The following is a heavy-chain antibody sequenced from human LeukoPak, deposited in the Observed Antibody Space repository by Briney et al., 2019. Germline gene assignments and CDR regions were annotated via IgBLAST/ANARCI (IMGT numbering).Heavy chain of an antibody. D-gene: IGHD3-10*01. J-gene: IGHJ6*02. CDR3: AKNGGPHGMDV. Sequence: PGGSLRLSCAASGFTFSNFWMSWVRQAPGKGLEWVANINHDGSETNYVDSVKGRFTISRDNAKNSLHLQMNSLRAEDTAVYYCAKNGGPHGMDVWGQGTTVTVSS. CDR1: GFTFSNFW. CDR2: INHDGSET. V-gene: IGHV3-7*02.